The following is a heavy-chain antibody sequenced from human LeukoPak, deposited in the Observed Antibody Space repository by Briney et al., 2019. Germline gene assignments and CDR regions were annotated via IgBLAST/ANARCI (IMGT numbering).Heavy chain of an antibody. CDR3: ATADFIDAGPYLIGP. J-gene: IGHJ5*02. Sequence: ASVRVSCKTSGYSFTDYYIHWMRQAPGQGLEWMGWINTKSGRTSSARKFQGRVTMTRDPSITTVYMDMAWLTSDDTAIYFCATADFIDAGPYLIGPWGQGTLVTVSS. V-gene: IGHV1-2*02. CDR2: INTKSGRT. CDR1: GYSFTDYY. D-gene: IGHD3-3*01.